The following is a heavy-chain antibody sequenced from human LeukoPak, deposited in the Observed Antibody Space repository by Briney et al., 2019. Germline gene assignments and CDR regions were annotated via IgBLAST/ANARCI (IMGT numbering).Heavy chain of an antibody. J-gene: IGHJ4*02. CDR1: GYTFTSYA. Sequence: ASVKVSCKASGYTFTSYAMNWVRQAPGQGLEWMGWISADSGNTNYAQMLQGRVTMTTDTSTSTAYMELRGLRSDDTAVYYCARVGYSSSWYDDYWGQGTLVTVSS. V-gene: IGHV1-18*01. CDR2: ISADSGNT. CDR3: ARVGYSSSWYDDY. D-gene: IGHD6-13*01.